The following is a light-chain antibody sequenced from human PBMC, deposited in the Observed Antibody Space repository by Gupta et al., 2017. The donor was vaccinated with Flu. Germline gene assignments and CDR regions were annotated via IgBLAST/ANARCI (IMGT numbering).Light chain of an antibody. V-gene: IGLV2-14*01. CDR2: EVT. J-gene: IGLJ2*01. CDR1: SSDNVDYND. CDR3: ASDTATDTWV. Sequence: QSALTQPASVSGSPGQSITTSCTGTSSDNVDYNDVSWYQQHPDKAPKLMIYEVTTRPSGVSNRFSGSKSGNTASLTISGLQAEDEADYFCASDTATDTWVFGGGTKVTVL.